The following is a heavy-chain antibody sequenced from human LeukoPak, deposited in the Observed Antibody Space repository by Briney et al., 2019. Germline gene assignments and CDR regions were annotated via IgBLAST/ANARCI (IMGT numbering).Heavy chain of an antibody. J-gene: IGHJ4*02. D-gene: IGHD6-19*01. CDR1: GFTLSIYG. V-gene: IGHV3-30*02. CDR3: AKVGFGWYQIDY. CDR2: IRYDGTSQ. Sequence: GGSLRLSCATSGFTLSIYGMHWVRQAPGKGLEWVAFIRYDGTSQYYTDSVKGRFTISRDKSMNTMYLQMNSLRVEDTAVYYCAKVGFGWYQIDYWGQGTLVTVSS.